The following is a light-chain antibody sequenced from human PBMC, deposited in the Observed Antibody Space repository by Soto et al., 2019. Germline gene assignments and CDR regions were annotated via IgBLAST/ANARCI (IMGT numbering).Light chain of an antibody. CDR2: DAS. V-gene: IGKV1-5*01. Sequence: DIQMTQSPSTLSATAGDRVTLTCRASQSTSSWLAWYQHKPGKAPKLLLDDASNLDSGVPSRFSGRGSGTEFSLTISNLQPDDCATYYCQQYENYWTCGQGTKV. J-gene: IGKJ1*01. CDR1: QSTSSW. CDR3: QQYENYWT.